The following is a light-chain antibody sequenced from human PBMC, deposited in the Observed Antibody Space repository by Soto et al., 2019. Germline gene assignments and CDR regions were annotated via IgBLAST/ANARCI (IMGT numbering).Light chain of an antibody. J-gene: IGLJ1*01. CDR2: AVS. Sequence: ALTQPASVSGSPGQSITISCSGTSSDIGSYDHVAWYQQFPGKSPKLMIYAVSDRPSGVSDRFSGSKSGITASLTISGLQTEDEADYYCISYTNRQSYVFGTGTKLTVL. CDR1: SSDIGSYDH. V-gene: IGLV2-14*01. CDR3: ISYTNRQSYV.